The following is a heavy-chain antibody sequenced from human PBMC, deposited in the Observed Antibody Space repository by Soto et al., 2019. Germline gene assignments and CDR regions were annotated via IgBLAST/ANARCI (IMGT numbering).Heavy chain of an antibody. J-gene: IGHJ6*02. V-gene: IGHV4-4*07. CDR2: VSTNGAT. D-gene: IGHD3-9*01. Sequence: SETLSLTCTVSDDFISSYYWNWIRQPAGKGLEWIGRVSTNGATNYNPSLESRVTMSVDTSKNQFSLKLTSVTAADTAVYFCARADYEILTGSYAMDVWGQGTRVTVSS. CDR3: ARADYEILTGSYAMDV. CDR1: DDFISSYY.